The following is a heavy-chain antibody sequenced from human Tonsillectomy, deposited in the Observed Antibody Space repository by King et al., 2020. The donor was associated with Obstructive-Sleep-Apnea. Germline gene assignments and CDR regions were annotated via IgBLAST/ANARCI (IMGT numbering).Heavy chain of an antibody. CDR2: INHDGNT. CDR1: GGSLTGYY. J-gene: IGHJ5*02. CDR3: ARSPWCVRWFDP. V-gene: IGHV4-34*01. Sequence: VQLQQWGAGLLKPSETLSLTCAVHGGSLTGYYWSWIRQPPGKGLEWIGEINHDGNTKYNPSLKSRVTISVDTSKNHISLQLSSVTAADTAVYYCARSPWCVRWFDPWGQGTLVTVSS. D-gene: IGHD2-8*01.